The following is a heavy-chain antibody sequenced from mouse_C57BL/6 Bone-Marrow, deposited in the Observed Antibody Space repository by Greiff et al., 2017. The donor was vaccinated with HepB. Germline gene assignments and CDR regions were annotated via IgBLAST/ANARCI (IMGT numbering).Heavy chain of an antibody. Sequence: EVKLQESGGGLVQPGGSMKLSCAASGFTFSDAWMDWVRQSPEKGLEWVAEIRNKANNHATYYAESVKGRFTISRDDSKSGVYLQMNSLRSEDTGIYYCTRRSSYYGSSHWYFDVWGTGTTVTVSS. D-gene: IGHD1-1*01. CDR2: IRNKANNHAT. CDR3: TRRSSYYGSSHWYFDV. CDR1: GFTFSDAW. J-gene: IGHJ1*03. V-gene: IGHV6-6*01.